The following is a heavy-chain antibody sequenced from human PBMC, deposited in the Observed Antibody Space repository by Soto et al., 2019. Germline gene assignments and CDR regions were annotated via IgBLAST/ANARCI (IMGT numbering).Heavy chain of an antibody. V-gene: IGHV1-46*01. D-gene: IGHD1-1*01. CDR3: ARDGVQLWPRYYFDY. CDR2: INTNGGST. Sequence: VQLVQSGAEVKKPGASVQVSCKTYGYSFSNYSLHWVRQVPGQGLEWMGKINTNGGSTRLAQKFKDAVTVTRDTSTNTVYMELSSLTAEDTAVYYWARDGVQLWPRYYFDYGGQWTLVTVTS. J-gene: IGHJ4*02. CDR1: GYSFSNYS.